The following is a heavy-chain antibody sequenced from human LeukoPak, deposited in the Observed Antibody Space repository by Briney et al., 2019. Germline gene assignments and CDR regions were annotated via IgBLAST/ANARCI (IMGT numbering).Heavy chain of an antibody. D-gene: IGHD6-13*01. J-gene: IGHJ4*02. V-gene: IGHV3-66*01. Sequence: GGSLRLSCAASGFTVSSNYMSWVRQAPGKGLEWVSVIYSGGTTYCADSVKGRFTISRDNSKNTLYLQMNSLRAEDTAVYFCARGGAAGSFDYWGQGSLVTVSS. CDR3: ARGGAAGSFDY. CDR1: GFTVSSNY. CDR2: IYSGGTT.